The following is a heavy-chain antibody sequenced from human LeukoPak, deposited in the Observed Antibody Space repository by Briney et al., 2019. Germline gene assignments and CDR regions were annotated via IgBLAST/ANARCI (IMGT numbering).Heavy chain of an antibody. J-gene: IGHJ4*02. Sequence: PGGSLRLPCAASGFTFSSYGMHWVRQAPGKGLEWVAIIWYDGGNIDYTDSVKGRFTISRDNSKNTLYLQMNSLRAEDTAVYYCAREEHKNWKIDYWGQGTLVTVSS. CDR3: AREEHKNWKIDY. CDR2: IWYDGGNI. CDR1: GFTFSSYG. V-gene: IGHV3-33*01. D-gene: IGHD1-1*01.